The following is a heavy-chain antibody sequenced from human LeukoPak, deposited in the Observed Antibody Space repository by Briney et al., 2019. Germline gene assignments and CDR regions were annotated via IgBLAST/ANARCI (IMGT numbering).Heavy chain of an antibody. J-gene: IGHJ5*02. D-gene: IGHD4-17*01. Sequence: PGRPLRLSCAASGFTFSSYGMHWVRQAPGKGLEWVAVIWYDGSNKYYADSVKGRFTISRDNSKNTLYLQMNSLRAEDTAVYYCARGTTTVTRQDWFDPWGQGTLVTVSS. V-gene: IGHV3-33*01. CDR1: GFTFSSYG. CDR2: IWYDGSNK. CDR3: ARGTTTVTRQDWFDP.